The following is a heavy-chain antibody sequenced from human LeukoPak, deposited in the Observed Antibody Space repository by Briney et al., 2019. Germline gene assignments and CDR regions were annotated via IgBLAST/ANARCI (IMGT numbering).Heavy chain of an antibody. CDR3: ATLYGSALNNWFDP. D-gene: IGHD3-10*01. CDR1: GGSVSSGSYY. V-gene: IGHV4-61*01. J-gene: IGHJ5*02. CDR2: IYYSGST. Sequence: SETLSLTCTVSGGSVSSGSYYWSWIRQPPGKGLEWIGYIYYSGSTNYNPSLKSRVTISVDTSKNQFSLKLSSVTAADTAVYYCATLYGSALNNWFDPWGQGTLVTVSS.